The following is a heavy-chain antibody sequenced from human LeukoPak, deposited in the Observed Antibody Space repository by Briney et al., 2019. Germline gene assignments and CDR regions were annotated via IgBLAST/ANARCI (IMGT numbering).Heavy chain of an antibody. CDR2: ISAYNGNT. CDR3: AREDDGDYGIDY. Sequence: GASVKVSCKTSGYTFTTYDITWVRQAPGQGLEWMGWISAYNGNTNYAQKLQGRVTMTTDTSTSTAYMELRSLRSDDTAVYYCAREDDGDYGIDYWGQGTLVTVSS. CDR1: GYTFTTYD. D-gene: IGHD4-17*01. J-gene: IGHJ4*02. V-gene: IGHV1-18*01.